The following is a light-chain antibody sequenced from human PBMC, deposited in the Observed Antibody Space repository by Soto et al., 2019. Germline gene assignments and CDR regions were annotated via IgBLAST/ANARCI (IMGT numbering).Light chain of an antibody. V-gene: IGLV2-8*01. CDR1: SSDVGAHNY. Sequence: QSVLTQPPSASGSHGQSLTISCTGTSSDVGAHNYVSWYQQNPGKAPKLMLYDVNKRPSGVPDRFSGSKSGNTASLTVSGLQAEDEADYYCSSYAGGNNWVFGGGTKVTVL. J-gene: IGLJ3*02. CDR2: DVN. CDR3: SSYAGGNNWV.